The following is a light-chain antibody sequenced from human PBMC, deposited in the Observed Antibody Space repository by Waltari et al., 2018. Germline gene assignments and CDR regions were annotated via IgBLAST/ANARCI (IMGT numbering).Light chain of an antibody. V-gene: IGKV3-11*01. J-gene: IGKJ3*01. CDR3: QRRGHWPPDAT. CDR2: DTS. Sequence: EIVLTQSPATLSLSPGERATLSCRASQSVSRVLAWYQQKPGQAPRLIIYDTSNRATGIPARFSGSGSGTDFTLTISSLEPEDFAVYYCQRRGHWPPDATFGPGTRVDIK. CDR1: QSVSRV.